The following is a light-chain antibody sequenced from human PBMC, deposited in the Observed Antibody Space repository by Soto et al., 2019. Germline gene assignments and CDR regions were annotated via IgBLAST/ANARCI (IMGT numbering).Light chain of an antibody. CDR2: DVS. Sequence: EVVLTQSPVTLSLAPGERATLSCRASQSVSGYLAWYQQKPGQAPRLLIYDVSNRATGIPARFSGSGSGTDFTLTISSREPEDFVSYYCQQRNYWQVTFGQGTRLEIK. CDR3: QQRNYWQVT. V-gene: IGKV3-11*01. J-gene: IGKJ5*01. CDR1: QSVSGY.